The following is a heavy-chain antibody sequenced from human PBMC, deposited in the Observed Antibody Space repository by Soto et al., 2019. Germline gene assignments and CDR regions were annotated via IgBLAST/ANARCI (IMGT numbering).Heavy chain of an antibody. Sequence: ASVKVSCKAFGYTFTGYYIHWVRQAPGQGLEWMGWINPNSGGTNYAQKFQGCVTMTRDTSISTAYMEMSRLRSDDTAVYYCARDPCPTGKSYYYGMDAWGQRTTDTVS. V-gene: IGHV1-2*04. CDR3: ARDPCPTGKSYYYGMDA. CDR2: INPNSGGT. CDR1: GYTFTGYY. J-gene: IGHJ6*02.